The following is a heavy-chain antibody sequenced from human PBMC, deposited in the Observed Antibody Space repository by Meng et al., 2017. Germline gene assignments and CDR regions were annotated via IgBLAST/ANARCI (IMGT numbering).Heavy chain of an antibody. CDR1: GGTFSSYT. D-gene: IGHD3-10*01. CDR2: IIPILGIA. CDR3: ARGLEWFGELPRPLFV. Sequence: SVKVSCKASGGTFSSYTISWVRQAPGQGLEWMGRIIPILGIANYAQKFQGRVTITADKSTSTAYMELSSLRSEDTAVYYYARGLEWFGELPRPLFVWGQGTLVTVSS. V-gene: IGHV1-69*02. J-gene: IGHJ4*02.